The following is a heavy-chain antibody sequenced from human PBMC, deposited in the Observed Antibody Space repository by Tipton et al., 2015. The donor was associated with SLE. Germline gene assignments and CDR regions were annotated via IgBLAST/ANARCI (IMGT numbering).Heavy chain of an antibody. CDR2: INHSGST. Sequence: TLSLTCAVYGGSFSGYYWCWIRQPPGKGLEWIGEINHSGSTNYNPSLKSRVTISVDTSKNQFSLKLSSVTAADTAVYYCVRDDGAGPYYYGMDVWGQGTTVTVSS. D-gene: IGHD1-26*01. CDR1: GGSFSGYY. CDR3: VRDDGAGPYYYGMDV. V-gene: IGHV4-34*01. J-gene: IGHJ6*02.